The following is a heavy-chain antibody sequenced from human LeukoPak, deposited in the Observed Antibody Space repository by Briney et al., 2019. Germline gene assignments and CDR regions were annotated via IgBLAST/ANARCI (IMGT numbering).Heavy chain of an antibody. CDR1: AFIFSGHW. V-gene: IGHV4-34*01. D-gene: IGHD3-16*01. Sequence: PGGSLRLSCEGSAFIFSGHWMNWVRQTPGKGLEWIGEINHSRSTNYNPSLKSRVTISVDTSKNQFSLKLSSVTAADTAVYYCARGLGRIMITFGGKPNYGMDVWGQGTTVTVSS. CDR3: ARGLGRIMITFGGKPNYGMDV. CDR2: INHSRST. J-gene: IGHJ6*02.